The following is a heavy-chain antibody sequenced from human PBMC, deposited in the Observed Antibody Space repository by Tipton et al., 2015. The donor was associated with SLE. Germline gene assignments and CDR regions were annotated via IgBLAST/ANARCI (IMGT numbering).Heavy chain of an antibody. J-gene: IGHJ4*02. CDR2: ISFDGINK. CDR1: GFTFSSYG. Sequence: SLRLSCAASGFTFSSYGMHWVRQAPGKGLEWVAVISFDGINKFYADSVKGRFTISRDNSKRTLFLQMNGLRPEDTAVYYCAKDPRDGHNSYLDYWGQGTLVAVSS. D-gene: IGHD5-24*01. CDR3: AKDPRDGHNSYLDY. V-gene: IGHV3-30*18.